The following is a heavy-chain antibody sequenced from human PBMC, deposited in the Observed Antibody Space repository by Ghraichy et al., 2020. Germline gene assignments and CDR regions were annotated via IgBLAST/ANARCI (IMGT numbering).Heavy chain of an antibody. V-gene: IGHV3-30-3*01. Sequence: GGSLRLSCAASGFTFSSYAMHWVRQAPGKGLEWVAVISYDGSNKYYADSVKGRFTISRDNSKNTLYLQMNSLRAEDTAVYYCARDWRMAAVDYWGQGTLVTVSS. J-gene: IGHJ4*02. CDR3: ARDWRMAAVDY. CDR1: GFTFSSYA. CDR2: ISYDGSNK. D-gene: IGHD6-6*01.